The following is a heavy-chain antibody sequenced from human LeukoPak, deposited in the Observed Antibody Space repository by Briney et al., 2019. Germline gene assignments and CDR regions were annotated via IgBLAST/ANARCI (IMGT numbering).Heavy chain of an antibody. V-gene: IGHV4-4*07. CDR3: ARVTRPPTAGYSSGWFLIDY. CDR1: GGSISSYY. J-gene: IGHJ4*02. D-gene: IGHD6-19*01. Sequence: SETLSLTCTVSGGSISSYYWSWIRQPAGKGLEWIGRIYTSGSTNYNPSLKSRVTMSVDTSKNQFSLKLSSVTAADTAVYYCARVTRPPTAGYSSGWFLIDYWGQGTLVTVSS. CDR2: IYTSGST.